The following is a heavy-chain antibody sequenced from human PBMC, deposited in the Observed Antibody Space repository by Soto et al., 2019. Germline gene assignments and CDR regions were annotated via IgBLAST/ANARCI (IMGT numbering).Heavy chain of an antibody. CDR2: IYHSVST. V-gene: IGHV4-30-2*01. CDR3: GRGTTVTAYYFDH. Sequence: SRKCSVCGCSINSFSYFGHLLGQPPGQGLGWIGYIYHSVSTYYNPALKSRVTISVYRSKNQFSMKLSSVTAADTAAYYCGRGTTVTAYYFDHLGQGT. J-gene: IGHJ4*02. D-gene: IGHD4-4*01. CDR1: GCSINSFSYF.